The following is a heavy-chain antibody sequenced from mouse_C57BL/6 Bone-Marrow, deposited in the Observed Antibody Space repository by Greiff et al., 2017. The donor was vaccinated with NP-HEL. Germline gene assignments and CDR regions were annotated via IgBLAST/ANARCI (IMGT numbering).Heavy chain of an antibody. CDR2: ISNGGGST. V-gene: IGHV5-12*01. Sequence: EVNLVESGGGLVQPGGSLKLSCAASGFTFSDYYMYWVRQTPEKRLEWVAYISNGGGSTYYPDTVKGRFTISRDNAKNTLYLQMSRLKSEDTAMYYCARRYYGGAMDYWGQGTSVTVSS. D-gene: IGHD1-1*01. CDR1: GFTFSDYY. CDR3: ARRYYGGAMDY. J-gene: IGHJ4*01.